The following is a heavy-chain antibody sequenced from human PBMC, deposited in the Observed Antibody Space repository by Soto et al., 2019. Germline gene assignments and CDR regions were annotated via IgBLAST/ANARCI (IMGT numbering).Heavy chain of an antibody. CDR3: ARDRLVTMVRGVTYYYGMDV. CDR1: GYTFTSYA. CDR2: INAGNGST. J-gene: IGHJ6*02. V-gene: IGHV1-3*01. D-gene: IGHD3-10*01. Sequence: ASVKVSCKASGYTFTSYAMHWVRQAPGQRLEWMGWINAGNGSTKYSQKFQGRVTITRDTSASTAYMELSSLRSEDTAVYYCARDRLVTMVRGVTYYYGMDVWGQGTTVTVSS.